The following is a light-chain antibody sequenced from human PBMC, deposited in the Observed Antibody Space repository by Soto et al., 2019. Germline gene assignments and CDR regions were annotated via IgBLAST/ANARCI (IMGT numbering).Light chain of an antibody. J-gene: IGKJ1*01. Sequence: EIVMTQSPATLSSSPGGRAPLXCRASQSVSTYLAWYQQKPGQAPRPLIYDASSRATGVPDRFSGSGSGTDFTLTISRLEPEDFAVYYCQRYGTSTTFGQGTKVDIK. CDR1: QSVSTY. V-gene: IGKV3-20*01. CDR3: QRYGTSTT. CDR2: DAS.